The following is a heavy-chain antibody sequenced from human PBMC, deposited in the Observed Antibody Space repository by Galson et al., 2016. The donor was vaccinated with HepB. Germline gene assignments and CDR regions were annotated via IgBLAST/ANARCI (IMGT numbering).Heavy chain of an antibody. Sequence: SVKVSCKASGYTFINYFLHWVRQAPGQGPEWMGIINPSSGGSANFAQKFQGRVSMTSDRSTSTVYMELSSLRSEDTAVYYCARDNGYSYGYRDYWGQGTLVTVSS. CDR2: INPSSGGSA. CDR3: ARDNGYSYGYRDY. D-gene: IGHD5-18*01. J-gene: IGHJ4*02. V-gene: IGHV1-46*01. CDR1: GYTFINYF.